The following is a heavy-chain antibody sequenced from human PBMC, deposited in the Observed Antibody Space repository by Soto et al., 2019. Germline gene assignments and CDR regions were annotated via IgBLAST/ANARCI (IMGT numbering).Heavy chain of an antibody. J-gene: IGHJ5*02. D-gene: IGHD4-17*01. CDR3: AKHPYGFPREWFDP. Sequence: EVQRLESGGGLVQAGGSLRLSCAASGFTFSSYAMSWVRQAPGKGLEWVSAISGSGGRTYYVDSVKGRFTISRDNSKNTLYLQMNSLRAEDTAVYYCAKHPYGFPREWFDPWGQGTLVTVSS. V-gene: IGHV3-23*01. CDR1: GFTFSSYA. CDR2: ISGSGGRT.